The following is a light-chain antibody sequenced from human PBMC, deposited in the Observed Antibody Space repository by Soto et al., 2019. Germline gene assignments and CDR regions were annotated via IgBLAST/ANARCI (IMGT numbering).Light chain of an antibody. Sequence: QSALTQPASVSGSPGQSITISCTGTSSDIGAYDFVSWYQQHPGKAPKLLIYDVSYRPSGVSNRFSGSKSANTASLTISGLQPEDEADYYCASYSSLSALGVFGGGTKVTVL. J-gene: IGLJ3*02. CDR1: SSDIGAYDF. V-gene: IGLV2-14*03. CDR2: DVS. CDR3: ASYSSLSALGV.